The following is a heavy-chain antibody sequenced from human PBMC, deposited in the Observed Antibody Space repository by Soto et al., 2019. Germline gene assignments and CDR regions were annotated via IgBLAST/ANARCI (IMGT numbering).Heavy chain of an antibody. J-gene: IGHJ4*02. CDR3: ARGTTDCSSTSCYFDY. CDR2: INPNSGGT. Sequence: ASVKVSCKASGYTFTGYYMHWVRQAPGQGLEWMGWINPNSGGTNYAQKFQGWVTMTRDTSISTAYMELSRLRSDDTAVYYCARGTTDCSSTSCYFDYWGQGTLVTVSS. D-gene: IGHD2-2*01. CDR1: GYTFTGYY. V-gene: IGHV1-2*04.